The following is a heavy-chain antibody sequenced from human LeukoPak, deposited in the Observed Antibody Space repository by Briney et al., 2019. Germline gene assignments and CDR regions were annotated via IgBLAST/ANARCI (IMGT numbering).Heavy chain of an antibody. Sequence: SETLSLTCAVSGGSISSGGYSWSWIRQPPGKGLEWIGYIYHSGSTYYNPSLKSRVTISVDRSKNQFSLKLSSVTAADTAVYYCARGVTLIVVVTFSFRGGEVDYWGQGTLVTVSS. CDR2: IYHSGST. V-gene: IGHV4-30-2*01. J-gene: IGHJ4*02. CDR3: ARGVTLIVVVTFSFRGGEVDY. D-gene: IGHD3-22*01. CDR1: GGSISSGGYS.